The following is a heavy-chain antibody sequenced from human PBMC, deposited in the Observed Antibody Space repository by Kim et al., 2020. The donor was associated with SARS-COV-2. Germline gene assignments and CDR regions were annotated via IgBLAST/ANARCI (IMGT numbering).Heavy chain of an antibody. CDR3: AREGGMATITDFDY. D-gene: IGHD5-12*01. J-gene: IGHJ4*02. Sequence: AESVKGRFTNSRDNAKNSLYQQMNGRRAEDTAVYYCAREGGMATITDFDYWGQGTLVTVSS. V-gene: IGHV3-21*01.